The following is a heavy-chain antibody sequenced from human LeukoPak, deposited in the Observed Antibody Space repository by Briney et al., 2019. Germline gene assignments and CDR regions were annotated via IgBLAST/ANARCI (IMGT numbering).Heavy chain of an antibody. Sequence: PSQTLSLTCTVSGGSISSGDYYWSWIRQPPGKGLEWIGYIYYSGSTYYNPSLKSRVTISVDTSKNQFPLKLSSVTAADTAVYYCARSRGYSGYGNLDYWGQGTLVTVSS. J-gene: IGHJ4*02. V-gene: IGHV4-30-4*01. CDR2: IYYSGST. D-gene: IGHD5-12*01. CDR1: GGSISSGDYY. CDR3: ARSRGYSGYGNLDY.